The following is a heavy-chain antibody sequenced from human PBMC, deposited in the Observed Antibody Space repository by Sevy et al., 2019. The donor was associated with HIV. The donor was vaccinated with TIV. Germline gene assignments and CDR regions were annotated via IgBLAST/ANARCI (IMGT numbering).Heavy chain of an antibody. V-gene: IGHV3-13*01. Sequence: GSLRLSCVASGFTFSTYDMHWVRQVKGKGLEWVSGIGTLKDTYYPDSVKGRFIISREDAKNSLYLQMNSLGAGDTAVYYCARACAAAGGKSGPIDAFDIWGQGTLVTVSS. CDR3: ARACAAAGGKSGPIDAFDI. J-gene: IGHJ3*02. CDR1: GFTFSTYD. D-gene: IGHD6-13*01. CDR2: IGTLKDT.